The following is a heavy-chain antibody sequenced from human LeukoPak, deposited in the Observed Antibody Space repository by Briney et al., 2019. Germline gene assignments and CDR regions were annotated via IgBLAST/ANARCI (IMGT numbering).Heavy chain of an antibody. V-gene: IGHV4-39*07. J-gene: IGHJ6*03. CDR3: ARGIMITFGGYYYYYMDV. CDR1: GGSISSSSYY. D-gene: IGHD3-16*01. Sequence: SETLSLTCTVSGGSISSSSYYWGWIRQPPGKGLEWIGSIYYSGSTYYNPSLKSRVTISVDTSKNQFSLKLSSVTAADTAVYYCARGIMITFGGYYYYYMDVWGKGTTVTISS. CDR2: IYYSGST.